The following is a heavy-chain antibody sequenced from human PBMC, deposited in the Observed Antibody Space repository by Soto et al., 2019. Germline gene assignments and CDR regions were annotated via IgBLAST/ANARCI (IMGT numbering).Heavy chain of an antibody. Sequence: EVQLLESGGGLVQPGGSLRLSCAASGFTFNSYAMSWVRQATGKGLEWVSGISGSGDGTYYADSVKGRFTISRDNSKNTLWLQMNSLRAEHTAIYYCAKAHSSGWSIPHAVDIWGQGTLVTVSA. J-gene: IGHJ3*02. CDR1: GFTFNSYA. CDR3: AKAHSSGWSIPHAVDI. CDR2: ISGSGDGT. D-gene: IGHD6-19*01. V-gene: IGHV3-23*01.